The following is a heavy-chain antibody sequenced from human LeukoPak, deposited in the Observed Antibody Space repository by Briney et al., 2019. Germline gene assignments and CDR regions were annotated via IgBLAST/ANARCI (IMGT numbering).Heavy chain of an antibody. J-gene: IGHJ4*02. CDR1: GFTFSNAR. CDR2: IRSKANNYAT. D-gene: IGHD3-22*01. V-gene: IGHV3-73*01. CDR3: TTRDYYNSSGYSTLDY. Sequence: GGSLSLSCAASGFTFSNARMSRLRQAPGQGLEWVGRIRSKANNYATAYDASVNGRITISRDDSKNAAYLQMNSLKTEDSAVYYCTTRDYYNSSGYSTLDYWGQGTLVTVSS.